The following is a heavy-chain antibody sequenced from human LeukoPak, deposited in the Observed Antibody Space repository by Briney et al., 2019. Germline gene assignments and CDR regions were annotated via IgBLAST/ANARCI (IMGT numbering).Heavy chain of an antibody. CDR2: ISGSGGST. CDR3: AKGLIGSGWYYFDY. Sequence: GGSLRLSCAASGFTFSSYSMNWVRQAPGKGLEWVSAISGSGGSTYYADSVKGRFTISRDNSKNTLYPQMNSLRAEDTAVYYCAKGLIGSGWYYFDYWGQGTLVTVSS. CDR1: GFTFSSYS. J-gene: IGHJ4*02. D-gene: IGHD6-19*01. V-gene: IGHV3-23*01.